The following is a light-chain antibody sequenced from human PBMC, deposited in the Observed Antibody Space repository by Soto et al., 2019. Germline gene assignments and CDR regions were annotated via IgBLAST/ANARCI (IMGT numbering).Light chain of an antibody. CDR3: QSYDSSLSGLYV. J-gene: IGLJ1*01. V-gene: IGLV1-40*01. CDR2: GNS. Sequence: QLVLTQPPSVSGAPGQRGTISCTGSSSNIGAGYDVHWYQQLPGTAPKLLIYGNSNRPSGVPDRFSGSKSGTSASLAITGLQAEDEADYYCQSYDSSLSGLYVFGTGTKVTVL. CDR1: SSNIGAGYD.